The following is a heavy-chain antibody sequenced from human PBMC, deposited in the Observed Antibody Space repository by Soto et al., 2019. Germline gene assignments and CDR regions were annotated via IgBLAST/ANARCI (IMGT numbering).Heavy chain of an antibody. Sequence: QVQLVESGGGVVQPGRSLRLSCAASGFTFSSYGMHWVRQAPGKGLEWVAVISYDGSNKYYADSVKGRFTISRDNAKNTLYLQMNSLRAEDTAVDYWAKDPLRYCSGGSCFSIDYWGQGTLVTVSS. CDR2: ISYDGSNK. CDR1: GFTFSSYG. J-gene: IGHJ4*02. D-gene: IGHD2-15*01. CDR3: AKDPLRYCSGGSCFSIDY. V-gene: IGHV3-30*18.